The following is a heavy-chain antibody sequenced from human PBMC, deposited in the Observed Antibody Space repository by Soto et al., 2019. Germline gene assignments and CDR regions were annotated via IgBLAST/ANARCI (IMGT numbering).Heavy chain of an antibody. D-gene: IGHD3-10*01. V-gene: IGHV3-13*05. CDR3: ARVPKLL. Sequence: PGGSLRLSCAASGFTIRNYDMHWVRQTTGKGLEWVSGIGDIDDPYYADSVKGRFTISREIAKNSLYLQMDDLRAGDSAVYYCARVPKLLWGQGTLVTVSS. CDR2: IGDIDDP. CDR1: GFTIRNYD. J-gene: IGHJ4*02.